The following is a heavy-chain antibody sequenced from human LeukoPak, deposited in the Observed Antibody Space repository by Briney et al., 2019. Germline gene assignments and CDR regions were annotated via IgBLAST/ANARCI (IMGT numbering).Heavy chain of an antibody. D-gene: IGHD5-18*01. J-gene: IGHJ6*03. CDR2: MNPNSGNT. Sequence: ASVKVSCKASGYTFTSYDINWVRQATGQGLEWMGWMNPNSGNTVDAQEFQGRVSMTRNTSIFTAYMELSSLRSEDTAVYYCARGKGVKVDTDMGGYYYYMDVWGKGTTVTISS. V-gene: IGHV1-8*01. CDR1: GYTFTSYD. CDR3: ARGKGVKVDTDMGGYYYYMDV.